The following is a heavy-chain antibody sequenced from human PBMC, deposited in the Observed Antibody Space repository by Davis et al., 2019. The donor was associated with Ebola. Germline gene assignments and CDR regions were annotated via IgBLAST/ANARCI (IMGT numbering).Heavy chain of an antibody. CDR3: AKEDIVLMVYAQGPPYGMDV. CDR1: GFTFSSYA. D-gene: IGHD2-8*01. Sequence: PGGSLRLSCAASGFTFSSYAMSWVRQAPGKGLEWVSAISGSGGSTYYADSVKGRFTISRDNSKNTLYLQMNSLRAEDTAVYYCAKEDIVLMVYAQGPPYGMDVWGQGTTVTVSS. CDR2: ISGSGGST. V-gene: IGHV3-23*01. J-gene: IGHJ6*02.